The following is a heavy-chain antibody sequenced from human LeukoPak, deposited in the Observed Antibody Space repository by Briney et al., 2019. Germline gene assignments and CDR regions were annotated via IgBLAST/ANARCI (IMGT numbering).Heavy chain of an antibody. V-gene: IGHV3-15*05. J-gene: IGHJ4*02. CDR2: IKSKTDGGTT. Sequence: GGSLRLSCAASGFSFNNAWMSWVRQAPGKGLEWVGRIKSKTDGGTTDYAAPVKGRFTVSRDDSKTTLYLQMNNLKSDDTAVYYCTARRDYYDSGGYDYWGQGTLVTVSS. D-gene: IGHD3-22*01. CDR3: TARRDYYDSGGYDY. CDR1: GFSFNNAW.